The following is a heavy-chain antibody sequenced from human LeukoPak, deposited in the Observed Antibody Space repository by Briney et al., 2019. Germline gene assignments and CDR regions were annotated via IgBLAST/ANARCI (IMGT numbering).Heavy chain of an antibody. D-gene: IGHD2-21*01. J-gene: IGHJ6*02. Sequence: PGGSLRLSCAASGFTFSSYGMHWVRQAPGKGLEWVAVIWYDGNNKYYADSVKGRFTISRDNSKNTLYLQMNSLRAEDTAVYYCARGSNSPSSYYYYGMDVWGQGTTVTVSS. CDR3: ARGSNSPSSYYYYGMDV. CDR1: GFTFSSYG. V-gene: IGHV3-33*01. CDR2: IWYDGNNK.